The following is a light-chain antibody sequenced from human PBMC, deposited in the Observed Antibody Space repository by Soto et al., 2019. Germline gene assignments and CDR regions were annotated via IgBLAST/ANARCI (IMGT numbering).Light chain of an antibody. CDR2: NAF. V-gene: IGKV1-5*01. CDR3: QQYNSYPWT. CDR1: LSISGW. J-gene: IGKJ1*01. Sequence: DIQLTHSPSTLSASIGDTVTITCWASLSISGWLAWYQQAPGKAPKLLIFNAFTLQRGVPSRFRGGGSGTEFTLTISSLHPDDSAIYYCQQYNSYPWTFGLGTKVDIK.